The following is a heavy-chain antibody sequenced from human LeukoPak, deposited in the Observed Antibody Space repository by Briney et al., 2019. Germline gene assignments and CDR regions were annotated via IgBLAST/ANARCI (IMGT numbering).Heavy chain of an antibody. V-gene: IGHV4-39*01. Sequence: SETLSLTCTVSGGSISSSSYYWGWIRQPPGKGLEWIGSIYYSGSTYYNPSLKSRVTISVDTSKNQFSLKLSSVTAADTAVYYRYLSSSPKNWFDPWGQGTLVTVSS. CDR2: IYYSGST. CDR3: YLSSSPKNWFDP. D-gene: IGHD6-13*01. CDR1: GGSISSSSYY. J-gene: IGHJ5*02.